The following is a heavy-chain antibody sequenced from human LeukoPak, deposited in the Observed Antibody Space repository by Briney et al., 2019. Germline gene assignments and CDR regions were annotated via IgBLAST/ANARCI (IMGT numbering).Heavy chain of an antibody. D-gene: IGHD3-16*01. CDR2: INYSGST. J-gene: IGHJ4*02. CDR1: GGSISSRSYY. CDR3: ARDRPSFEGSTLFDY. V-gene: IGHV4-39*07. Sequence: SETLSLTCAVFGGSISSRSYYWGWIRQPPGKGLEWIVSINYSGSTYYNPSLKSRVTISVDTSKNQFSLKLSSVTAADTAVYYCARDRPSFEGSTLFDYWGQGTLVTVSS.